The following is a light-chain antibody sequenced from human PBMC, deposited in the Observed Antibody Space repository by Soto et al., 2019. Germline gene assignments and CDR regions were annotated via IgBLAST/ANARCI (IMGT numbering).Light chain of an antibody. V-gene: IGKV1-12*01. CDR3: LQHNAYPWT. J-gene: IGKJ1*01. CDR1: QGISSW. CDR2: DAS. Sequence: DIQMTQSPSSVSASVGDRVTITCRASQGISSWLAWYQQKPGKAPKLLIYDASSLEGGVPSRFSGSGSGTEFTLTISGLQPDDFATYYCLQHNAYPWTFGQGTKVDIK.